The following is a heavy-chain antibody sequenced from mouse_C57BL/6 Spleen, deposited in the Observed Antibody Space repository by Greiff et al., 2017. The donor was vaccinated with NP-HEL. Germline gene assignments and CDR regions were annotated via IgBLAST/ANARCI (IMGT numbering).Heavy chain of an antibody. Sequence: QVQLQQSGAELVKPGASVKLSCKASGYTFTSYWMHWVKQRPGQGLEWIGMIHPNSGSTNYNEKFKSKATLTVDKSSSTAYMQLSSLTSEDSAVYYCARLDEGFYAMDYWGQGTSVTVSS. V-gene: IGHV1-64*01. CDR3: ARLDEGFYAMDY. CDR1: GYTFTSYW. CDR2: IHPNSGST. J-gene: IGHJ4*01.